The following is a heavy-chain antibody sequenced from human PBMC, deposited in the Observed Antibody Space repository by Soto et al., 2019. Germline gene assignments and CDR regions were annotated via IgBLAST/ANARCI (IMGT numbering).Heavy chain of an antibody. J-gene: IGHJ6*02. CDR2: ISYDGSNQ. V-gene: IGHV3-30-3*01. D-gene: IGHD6-19*01. CDR1: GFSFSRHG. CDR3: ARDRSSTYYYYGMDL. Sequence: GGSLRLSCAASGFSFSRHGMHWVRQAPGKGLEWVAVISYDGSNQDYADSVKGRFSISRDNSKNTVYLQMNSLRVEDSAVYYCARDRSSTYYYYGMDLWGQGTTVTVSS.